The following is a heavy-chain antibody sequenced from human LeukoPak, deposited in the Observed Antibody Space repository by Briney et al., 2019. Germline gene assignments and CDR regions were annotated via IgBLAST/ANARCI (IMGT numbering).Heavy chain of an antibody. CDR2: LSGTGSPT. CDR1: GFTFSNYA. J-gene: IGHJ4*02. V-gene: IGHV3-23*01. CDR3: ARGGYRAYYYDSSGPWGY. D-gene: IGHD3-22*01. Sequence: GGSLRLSCAASGFTFSNYAMSWVRQAPGKGLEWVSALSGTGSPTYYADSVKGRFTISRDNSKNTLYLLMNSLRAEDTAVYYCARGGYRAYYYDSSGPWGYWGQATLVTVSS.